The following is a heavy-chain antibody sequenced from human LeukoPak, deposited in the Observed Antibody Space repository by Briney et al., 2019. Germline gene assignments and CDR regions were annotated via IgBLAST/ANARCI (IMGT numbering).Heavy chain of an antibody. Sequence: PSETLSLTCVVYGGSFSGYYWTWIRQPPGKGLEWIGEINDSGGTNYNPSLKSRVTISVDTSKNQFSLKLSSVTAADTAVYYCARRITLIVVAHLAPGAFDIWGQGTLVTVSS. CDR3: ARRITLIVVAHLAPGAFDI. J-gene: IGHJ3*02. CDR1: GGSFSGYY. V-gene: IGHV4-34*01. D-gene: IGHD3-22*01. CDR2: INDSGGT.